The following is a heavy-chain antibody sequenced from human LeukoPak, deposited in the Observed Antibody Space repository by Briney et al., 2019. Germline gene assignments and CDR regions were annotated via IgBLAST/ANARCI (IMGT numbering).Heavy chain of an antibody. J-gene: IGHJ4*02. V-gene: IGHV4-34*01. Sequence: SETLSLTCAVYGGSFSGYSWSWIRQPPGKGLEWIGEINHSGSTNYNPSLKSRVTISIDTSKNQFSLKLSSVTAADTGVYYCASPYCTNGVCYGYFDYWGQGTLVTVSS. CDR3: ASPYCTNGVCYGYFDY. CDR1: GGSFSGYS. D-gene: IGHD2-8*01. CDR2: INHSGST.